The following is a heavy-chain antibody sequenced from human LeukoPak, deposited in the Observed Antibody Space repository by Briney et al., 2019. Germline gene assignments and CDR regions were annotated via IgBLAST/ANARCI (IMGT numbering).Heavy chain of an antibody. J-gene: IGHJ4*02. Sequence: SETPSLTCTVSGGSISSHYWSWIRQPPGKGLEWIGYIYYSGSTNYNPSLKSRVTISVDTSKNQFSLKLSSVTAADTAVYYCARGGHTLGYWGQGTLVTVSS. V-gene: IGHV4-59*11. CDR1: GGSISSHY. CDR3: ARGGHTLGY. CDR2: IYYSGST. D-gene: IGHD3-10*01.